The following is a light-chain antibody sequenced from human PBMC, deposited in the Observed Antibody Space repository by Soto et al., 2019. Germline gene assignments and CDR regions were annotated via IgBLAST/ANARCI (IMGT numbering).Light chain of an antibody. J-gene: IGKJ4*01. CDR2: GAS. CDR3: QQHINWPLT. CDR1: QSVSSS. Sequence: EIVMTQSPATLSVSPGERVTLSCRASQSVSSSLAWYQQKPGQPPRLLIYGASTSATDIPARFSGSGSGTEFTLTISSLQSEDFAVYYCQQHINWPLTFGGGTKVEIK. V-gene: IGKV3-15*01.